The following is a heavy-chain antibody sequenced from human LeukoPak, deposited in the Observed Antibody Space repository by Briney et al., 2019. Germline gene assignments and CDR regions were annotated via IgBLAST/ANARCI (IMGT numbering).Heavy chain of an antibody. CDR3: ARGQAHYYYDSRLYFDY. CDR2: INHSGST. D-gene: IGHD3-22*01. J-gene: IGHJ4*02. CDR1: GGSFSGYY. V-gene: IGHV4-34*01. Sequence: SETLSLTCAVYGGSFSGYYWSWIRQPPGKGLEWIGEINHSGSTNYNPSLKSRVTISVDTSKNQFSLKLSSVTAADTAVYYCARGQAHYYYDSRLYFDYWGQGTLVTVSS.